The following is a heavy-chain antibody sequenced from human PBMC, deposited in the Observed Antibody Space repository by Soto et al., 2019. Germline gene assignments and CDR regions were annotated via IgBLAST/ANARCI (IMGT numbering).Heavy chain of an antibody. Sequence: QVQLVESGGGVVQPGRSLRLSCATSGFIFSSYGIHWLRQAPGKGLEWLAIISHDGNKKYYADSVKGRFTISRDNSKNTVYLQMHSLRVEDTAVYYCARDGGDFDYWGQGTLVTVSS. V-gene: IGHV3-33*05. CDR1: GFIFSSYG. CDR2: ISHDGNKK. J-gene: IGHJ4*02. D-gene: IGHD3-16*01. CDR3: ARDGGDFDY.